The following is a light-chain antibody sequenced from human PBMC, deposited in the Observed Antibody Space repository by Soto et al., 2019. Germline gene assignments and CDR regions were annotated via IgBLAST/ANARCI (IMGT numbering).Light chain of an antibody. CDR1: QSVSSSY. Sequence: EIVLTQSPGTLSLSPGERATLSCRASQSVSSSYLAWYQQKLGKAPRLLIYGASSRTTGIPARFSGSGSVRDFTLTISRLEPEDFAVYYWQHYGSSPRTFGQGTKVEIK. J-gene: IGKJ1*01. V-gene: IGKV3-20*01. CDR2: GAS. CDR3: QHYGSSPRT.